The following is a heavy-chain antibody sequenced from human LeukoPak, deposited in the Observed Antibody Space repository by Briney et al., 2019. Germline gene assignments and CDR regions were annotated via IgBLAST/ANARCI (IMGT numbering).Heavy chain of an antibody. J-gene: IGHJ4*02. CDR3: AKGMVRGVIPDY. CDR2: LSGGGVST. CDR1: GFTFSGYA. V-gene: IGHV3-23*01. Sequence: PGGSLRLSCAASGFTFSGYAMSWVRQAPGKGLEWVSALSGGGVSTYYADSIKGRFTISRDDSKNTLYLQMNSLRAEDTAVYYCAKGMVRGVIPDYWGQGTLVTVSS. D-gene: IGHD3-10*01.